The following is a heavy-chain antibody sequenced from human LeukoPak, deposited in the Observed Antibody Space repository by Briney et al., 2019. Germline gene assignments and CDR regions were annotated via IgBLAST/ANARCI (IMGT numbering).Heavy chain of an antibody. CDR1: GGSFSGYY. J-gene: IGHJ6*03. V-gene: IGHV4-34*01. D-gene: IGHD3-10*01. CDR2: INHSGST. Sequence: SETLSLTCAVYGGSFSGYYWSWIRQPPGKGLEWIGEINHSGSTNYNPSLKSRVTISVDTSKNQFSLKLSSVTAADTAVYYCARGGDYYYYYYMDVWGKGTTVTVSS. CDR3: ARGGDYYYYYYMDV.